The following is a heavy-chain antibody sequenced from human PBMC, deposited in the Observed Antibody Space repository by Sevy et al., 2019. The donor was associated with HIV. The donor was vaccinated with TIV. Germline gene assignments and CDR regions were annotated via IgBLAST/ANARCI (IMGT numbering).Heavy chain of an antibody. Sequence: ASVKVSCKTSGGTFSGYAISWVRQAPGQGLEWMGGIIAISGTTNYVQKFQGRVTITADVSMRTVYMELRSLKTEDTAIYYCARDRDRGWFDPWGQGTQVTVSS. V-gene: IGHV1-69*13. D-gene: IGHD3-16*01. CDR3: ARDRDRGWFDP. CDR2: IIAISGTT. CDR1: GGTFSGYA. J-gene: IGHJ5*02.